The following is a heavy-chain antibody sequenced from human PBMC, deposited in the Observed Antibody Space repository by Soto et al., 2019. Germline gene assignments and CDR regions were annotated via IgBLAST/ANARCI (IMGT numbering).Heavy chain of an antibody. CDR2: IWYDGSNK. V-gene: IGHV3-33*01. CDR3: ARGQHYYDSSGYPFDY. J-gene: IGHJ4*02. CDR1: GFTFSSYG. D-gene: IGHD3-22*01. Sequence: HPGGSLRLSCAASGFTFSSYGMHWVRQAPGKGLEWVAVIWYDGSNKYYADSVKGRFTISRDNSKNTLYLQMNSLRAEDTAVYYCARGQHYYDSSGYPFDYWGQGTLVTVSS.